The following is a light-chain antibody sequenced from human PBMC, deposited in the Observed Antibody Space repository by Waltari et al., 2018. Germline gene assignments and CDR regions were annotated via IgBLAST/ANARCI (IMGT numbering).Light chain of an antibody. J-gene: IGLJ7*01. CDR3: GTWDSSLSGAV. CDR2: EDS. Sequence: QSVLTQPPSVSAAPGQRVTISCSGGRSNIGNNYVSWIRQFPGTAPKLLNEEDSERPSGIPGRFSGSKSGTSATLDITGLQAGDEADYYCGTWDSSLSGAVFGGGTHLTVL. CDR1: RSNIGNNY. V-gene: IGLV1-51*02.